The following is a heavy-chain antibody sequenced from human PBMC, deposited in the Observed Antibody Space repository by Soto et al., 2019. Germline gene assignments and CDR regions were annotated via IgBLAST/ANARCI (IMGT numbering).Heavy chain of an antibody. CDR1: GFTVSNNY. Sequence: EVQLVESGGGVIQPGGSLRLSCAASGFTVSNNYMSWVRQAPGKGLEWVSVIFSSGATYYADSVKGRFTISRDNSENALYLHMNSLRGDDTAVYYCARVGNWPDFWGQGTLVTVSS. D-gene: IGHD1-1*01. CDR3: ARVGNWPDF. J-gene: IGHJ4*02. CDR2: IFSSGAT. V-gene: IGHV3-53*01.